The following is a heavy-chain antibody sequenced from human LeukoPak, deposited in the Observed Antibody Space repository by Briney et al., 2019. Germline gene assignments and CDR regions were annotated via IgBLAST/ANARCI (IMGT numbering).Heavy chain of an antibody. J-gene: IGHJ4*02. Sequence: PGGSLRLSCAASGFTFSSYWMSWVRQAPGEGLEWFSSITWNSATIGYADTVKGRFTISRDNAKNSLYLQMNSLRAEDSALYYRAKAHTPGSGSYMYYFDCWGQGTLVTVSS. CDR1: GFTFSSYW. V-gene: IGHV3-9*01. CDR3: AKAHTPGSGSYMYYFDC. CDR2: ITWNSATI. D-gene: IGHD3-10*01.